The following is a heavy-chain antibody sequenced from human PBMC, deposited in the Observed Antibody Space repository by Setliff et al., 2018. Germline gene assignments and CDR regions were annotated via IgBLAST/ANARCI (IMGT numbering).Heavy chain of an antibody. CDR2: IYTRGST. V-gene: IGHV4-61*02. Sequence: LSLTCTVSGGSISSGSYYWNWIRQPAGKGLEWIGRIYTRGSTNYNPSLKSRLTISVDTSQNHFSLRLSSVTAADTAVYYCARGPGYYYYMDVWGKGTTVTVSS. CDR1: GGSISSGSYY. CDR3: ARGPGYYYYMDV. J-gene: IGHJ6*03.